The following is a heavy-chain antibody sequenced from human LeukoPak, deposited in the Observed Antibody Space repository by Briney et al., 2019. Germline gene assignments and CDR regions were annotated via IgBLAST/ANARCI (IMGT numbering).Heavy chain of an antibody. CDR1: GYTFTSYD. CDR3: AREGGYSYGTSYYYMDV. CDR2: MDPNSGNT. D-gene: IGHD5-18*01. Sequence: ASVKVSCKASGYTFTSYDINWVRQATGQGLEWMGWMDPNSGNTGYAQKFQGRVTITRNTSISTAYMELSSLRSEDTAVYYCAREGGYSYGTSYYYMDVWGKGTTVTISS. V-gene: IGHV1-8*03. J-gene: IGHJ6*03.